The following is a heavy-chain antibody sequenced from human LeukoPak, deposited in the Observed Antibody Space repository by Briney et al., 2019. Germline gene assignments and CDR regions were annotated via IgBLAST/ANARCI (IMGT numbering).Heavy chain of an antibody. CDR3: AKGGDSGRRYFDL. CDR1: GFNFKNYG. J-gene: IGHJ2*01. CDR2: ISSSSSTI. Sequence: GGSLRLSCGGSGFNFKNYGIHWVRQAPGKGLEWVSYISSSSSTILYAASVRGRFTISRDNAKNSLYLQMNSLRDEDTAAYFCAKGGDSGRRYFDLWGRGTLVTVSS. D-gene: IGHD2-21*02. V-gene: IGHV3-48*02.